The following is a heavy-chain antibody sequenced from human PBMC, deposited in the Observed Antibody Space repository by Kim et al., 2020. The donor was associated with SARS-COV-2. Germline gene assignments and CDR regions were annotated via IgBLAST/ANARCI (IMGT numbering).Heavy chain of an antibody. CDR1: GFTFDDYA. V-gene: IGHV3-9*01. Sequence: GGSLRLSCAASGFTFDDYAMHWVRQAPGKGLXXVSGXXWNSGSIGYADSVKGRXXXSRXXXKNXXXLXXXSLXXXDTXXXYXXXDPXXXVAXXXY. D-gene: IGHD5-12*01. CDR2: XXWNSGSI. CDR3: XXDPXXXVAXXXY. J-gene: IGHJ6*01.